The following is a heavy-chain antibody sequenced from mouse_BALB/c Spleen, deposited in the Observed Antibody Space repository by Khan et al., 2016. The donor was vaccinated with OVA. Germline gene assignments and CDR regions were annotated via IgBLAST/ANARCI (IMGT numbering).Heavy chain of an antibody. CDR1: GFTFTNYG. CDR2: INTYTGEP. D-gene: IGHD2-14*01. Sequence: QIQLVQSGPELKKPGETVQISCKASGFTFTNYGMNWVKQAPGKGLKWMGWINTYTGEPTFADDFKGRFAFSLETSASTPYLQINSLNNEDTAKYSCASVRYKGSMDCCGQGTSVTVSA. J-gene: IGHJ4*01. V-gene: IGHV9-3-1*01. CDR3: ASVRYKGSMDC.